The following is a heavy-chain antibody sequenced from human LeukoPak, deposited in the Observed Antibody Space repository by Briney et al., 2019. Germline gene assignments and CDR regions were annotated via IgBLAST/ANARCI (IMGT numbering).Heavy chain of an antibody. V-gene: IGHV1-69*05. CDR2: IIPIFGTA. Sequence: SVKVSCKASGGTFSSYAISWVRQAPGQGLEWMGRIIPIFGTANYAQKFQGRVTITTDESTSTAYMELSSLRSEDTAVYYCARDRHYYYDSSGSSYYDYMDVWGKGTTVTVSS. D-gene: IGHD3-22*01. CDR1: GGTFSSYA. CDR3: ARDRHYYYDSSGSSYYDYMDV. J-gene: IGHJ6*03.